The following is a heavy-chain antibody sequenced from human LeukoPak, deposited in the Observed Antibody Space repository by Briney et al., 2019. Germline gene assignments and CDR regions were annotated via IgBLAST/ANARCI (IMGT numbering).Heavy chain of an antibody. V-gene: IGHV1-46*01. Sequence: ASVKVSCKASGYTFTSYYMHWVRQAPGQGLEWMGIINPSGGSTSYAQEFQGRVSMTRDTSTSTVYMGLSSLRSEDTAVYYCARHFSSSKPGDYWGQGTLVTVSS. CDR3: ARHFSSSKPGDY. CDR1: GYTFTSYY. CDR2: INPSGGST. J-gene: IGHJ4*02. D-gene: IGHD2/OR15-2a*01.